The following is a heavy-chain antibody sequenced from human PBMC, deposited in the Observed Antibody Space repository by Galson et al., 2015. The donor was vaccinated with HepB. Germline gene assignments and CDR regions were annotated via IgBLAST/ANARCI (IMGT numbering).Heavy chain of an antibody. V-gene: IGHV1-18*04. CDR2: INAYNGDT. CDR1: GFTFTNYG. Sequence: SVKVSCKASGFTFTNYGINWVRQAPAQGLEWVGWINAYNGDTKYSQELQGRVTLTTDTSTSTAYMELRSLRSDDTAVYYCARYYDSSGYYGWWYWGQGTLVTVSS. D-gene: IGHD3-22*01. CDR3: ARYYDSSGYYGWWY. J-gene: IGHJ4*02.